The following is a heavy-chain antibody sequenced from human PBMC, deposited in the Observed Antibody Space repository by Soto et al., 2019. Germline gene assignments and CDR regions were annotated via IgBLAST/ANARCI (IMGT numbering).Heavy chain of an antibody. CDR3: ASGGWYVDY. Sequence: PSETLSLTCTVSGGSMNSHYWSWYRQPPGKGLEWIGYIYYSGSTDYNPSLKSRVTMSVDTSKNQFSLKLTSVSAADTAVYYCASGGWYVDYWCQGIMVTVSS. D-gene: IGHD6-19*01. V-gene: IGHV4-59*11. CDR2: IYYSGST. CDR1: GGSMNSHY. J-gene: IGHJ4*02.